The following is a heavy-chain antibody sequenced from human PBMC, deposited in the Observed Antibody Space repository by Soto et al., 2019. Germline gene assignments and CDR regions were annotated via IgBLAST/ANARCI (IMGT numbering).Heavy chain of an antibody. V-gene: IGHV1-18*01. J-gene: IGHJ6*03. Sequence: ASVKVSGKASGYTFTSYGISWVRQAPGQGLEWMGWISAYNGNTNYAQKLQGRVTMTTDTSTSTAYMELRSLRSDDTAVYYCARYGRYCSSTSCYHYYYYMDVWGKGTTVTVSS. D-gene: IGHD2-2*01. CDR3: ARYGRYCSSTSCYHYYYYMDV. CDR1: GYTFTSYG. CDR2: ISAYNGNT.